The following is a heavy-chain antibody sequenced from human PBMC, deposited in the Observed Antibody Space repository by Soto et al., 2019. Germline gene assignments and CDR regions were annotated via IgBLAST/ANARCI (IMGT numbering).Heavy chain of an antibody. D-gene: IGHD2-15*01. V-gene: IGHV1-3*01. CDR1: GYTFTTYA. J-gene: IGHJ4*02. CDR2: MNAANGDT. CDR3: VRDGDGRNFDY. Sequence: GASVKVSCKASGYTFTTYAIHWVRQGPGQRPEWVGWMNAANGDTKNSQKIQGRVTFTRDTSASAAYMELSSLRSEDTAVYYCVRDGDGRNFDYWGQGTLVTVSS.